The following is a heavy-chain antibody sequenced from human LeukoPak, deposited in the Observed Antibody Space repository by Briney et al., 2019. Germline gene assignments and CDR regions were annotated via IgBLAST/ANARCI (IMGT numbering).Heavy chain of an antibody. Sequence: PGGSLRLSCAVSGFTVSTNYMSWVRQAPGKGLEWVSVIYSGGSTYYADSVKGRFTISRDNSKNTLYLQMNSLRAEDTAVYYCAKYFASGSYYKLPHWGQAPWSPSPQ. V-gene: IGHV3-53*01. J-gene: IGHJ1*01. CDR2: IYSGGST. D-gene: IGHD3-10*01. CDR3: AKYFASGSYYKLPH. CDR1: GFTVSTNY.